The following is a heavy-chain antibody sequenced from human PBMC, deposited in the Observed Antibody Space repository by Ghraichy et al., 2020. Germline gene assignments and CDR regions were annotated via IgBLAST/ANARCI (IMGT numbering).Heavy chain of an antibody. Sequence: SETLSLTCTVSGGSISSYYWSWIRQPPGKGLEWIGYIYYSGSTNYNPSLKSRVTISVDTSKNQFSLKLSSVTAADTAVYYCARHFPRGSGWSTNKYYYYGMDVWGQGTTVTVSS. D-gene: IGHD6-19*01. CDR2: IYYSGST. CDR1: GGSISSYY. CDR3: ARHFPRGSGWSTNKYYYYGMDV. J-gene: IGHJ6*02. V-gene: IGHV4-59*08.